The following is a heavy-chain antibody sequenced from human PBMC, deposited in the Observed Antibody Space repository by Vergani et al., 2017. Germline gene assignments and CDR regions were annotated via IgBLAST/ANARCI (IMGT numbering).Heavy chain of an antibody. J-gene: IGHJ4*02. CDR3: ARTYYYASSGYYDSSYFDY. CDR2: IYPGDSDT. CDR1: GYSFTNYW. D-gene: IGHD3-22*01. V-gene: IGHV5-51*01. Sequence: EVQLVQSGAEVKKPGESLKISCKGSGYSFTNYWIGWVRQMPGKGLEWMGIIYPGDSDTRYSPTFQGQVTISGDKSISTAYLQWSSLKASDTAMYYCARTYYYASSGYYDSSYFDYWGQGTLVTVSS.